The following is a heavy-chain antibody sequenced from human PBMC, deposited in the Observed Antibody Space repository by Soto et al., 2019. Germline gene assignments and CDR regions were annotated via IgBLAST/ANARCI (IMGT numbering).Heavy chain of an antibody. Sequence: VSCKASGYTFTSYDINWVRQATGQGPEWMGCMSPNSGNTGYAQKFQGRVTMTRSTSISTSYMELSSLRSEDTAVYYCAREPPYPSYCSSTSCYGDYFDYWGQGTLVTVSS. D-gene: IGHD2-2*01. V-gene: IGHV1-8*01. CDR3: AREPPYPSYCSSTSCYGDYFDY. CDR1: GYTFTSYD. CDR2: MSPNSGNT. J-gene: IGHJ4*02.